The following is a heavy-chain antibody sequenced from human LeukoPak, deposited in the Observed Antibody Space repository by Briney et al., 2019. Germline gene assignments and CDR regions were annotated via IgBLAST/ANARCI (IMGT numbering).Heavy chain of an antibody. J-gene: IGHJ5*02. V-gene: IGHV1-3*01. CDR1: GYTFTSYA. CDR3: ARDWDYYGSGSYSPWFDP. CDR2: INAGNGNT. D-gene: IGHD3-10*01. Sequence: GASVKVSCKASGYTFTSYAMHWVRQAPGQRLEWMGWINAGNGNTKYSQKFQGRVTITRDTSVSTAYMELSSLRSEDTAVYYCARDWDYYGSGSYSPWFDPWGQGTLVTVSS.